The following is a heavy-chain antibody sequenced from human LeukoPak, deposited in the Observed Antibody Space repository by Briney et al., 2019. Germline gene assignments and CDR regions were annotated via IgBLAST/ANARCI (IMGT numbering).Heavy chain of an antibody. CDR1: GFTFSSYS. D-gene: IGHD3-9*01. V-gene: IGHV3-21*01. CDR3: ARVLQYYDILTGPIDY. CDR2: ISSSSSYI. Sequence: GGSLRLPCAASGFTFSSYSMNWVRQAPGKGLEWVSSISSSSSYIYYADSVKGRFTISRDNAKNSLYLQMNSLRAEDTAVYYCARVLQYYDILTGPIDYWGQGTLVTVSS. J-gene: IGHJ4*02.